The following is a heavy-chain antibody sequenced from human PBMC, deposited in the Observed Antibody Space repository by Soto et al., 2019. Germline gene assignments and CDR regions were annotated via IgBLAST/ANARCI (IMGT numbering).Heavy chain of an antibody. V-gene: IGHV3-48*03. J-gene: IGHJ3*02. Sequence: EVQLLESGGGLVQPGGSLRLSCAASGFTFSSYAMSWVRQAPGKGLEWVSYISSSGSTIYYADSVKGRFTISRDNAKNSLYLQMNSLRAEDTAVYYCARDDDSSGYSSDAFDIWGQGTMVTVSS. CDR1: GFTFSSYA. CDR3: ARDDDSSGYSSDAFDI. D-gene: IGHD3-22*01. CDR2: ISSSGSTI.